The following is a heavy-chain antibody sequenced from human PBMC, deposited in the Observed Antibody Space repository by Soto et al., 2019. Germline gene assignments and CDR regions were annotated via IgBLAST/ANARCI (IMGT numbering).Heavy chain of an antibody. D-gene: IGHD2-21*01. V-gene: IGHV4-31*03. Sequence: SETLSLTCTVSGVSISSGGYYWSWIRQHPGKGLEWIGYIYYSGSTYYNPSLKSRVTISVDTSKNQFSLKLSSVTAADTAVYYCARGYRLPILDYWGQGTLVTVSS. J-gene: IGHJ4*02. CDR2: IYYSGST. CDR1: GVSISSGGYY. CDR3: ARGYRLPILDY.